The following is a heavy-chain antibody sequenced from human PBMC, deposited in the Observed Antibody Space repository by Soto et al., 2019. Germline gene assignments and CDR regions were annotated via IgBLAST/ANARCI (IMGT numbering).Heavy chain of an antibody. Sequence: QEQVVESGGGVVQPGRSLRLSCAASGFTFSTHAMHWVRQAPGRGLEWVAIISYDGTTKDYADSVKGRFTISRDNSKNAVYLQMNSLSSEDTALYYCARDWRTAGTTGWCDPLGQGTLVTVSS. D-gene: IGHD6-13*01. CDR3: ARDWRTAGTTGWCDP. J-gene: IGHJ5*02. CDR1: GFTFSTHA. CDR2: ISYDGTTK. V-gene: IGHV3-30-3*01.